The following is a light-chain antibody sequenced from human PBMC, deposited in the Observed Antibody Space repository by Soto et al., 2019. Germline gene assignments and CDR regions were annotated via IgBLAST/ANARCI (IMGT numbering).Light chain of an antibody. CDR2: DNN. Sequence: QSLLTQPPSVSAAPGQKVTISCSENTSNIGNNYVSWYQQLPGTAPKLLIYDNNKRPSGIPDRFSGSKSGTSATLGITGLQTGDEADYYCGTWDSSLSAGVFGGGTKLTVL. J-gene: IGLJ3*02. V-gene: IGLV1-51*01. CDR3: GTWDSSLSAGV. CDR1: TSNIGNNY.